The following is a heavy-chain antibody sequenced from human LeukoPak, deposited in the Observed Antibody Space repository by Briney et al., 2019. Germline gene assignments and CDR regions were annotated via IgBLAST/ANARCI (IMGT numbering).Heavy chain of an antibody. J-gene: IGHJ4*02. CDR2: IYYSGST. CDR1: GGSVSSGSYY. Sequence: SETLSLTCTVSGGSVSSGSYYWSWIRQPPGKGQEWIGYIYYSGSTNYNPSLKNRVTISLDRSKNQFSLKLSSVTAADTAVYYCAREGGNYFDYWGQGTLVTVSS. CDR3: AREGGNYFDY. V-gene: IGHV4-61*01.